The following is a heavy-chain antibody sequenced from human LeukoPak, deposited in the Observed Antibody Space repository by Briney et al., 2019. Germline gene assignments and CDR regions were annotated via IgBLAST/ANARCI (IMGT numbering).Heavy chain of an antibody. V-gene: IGHV1-69*13. CDR3: ARGGLVVD. D-gene: IGHD3-22*01. Sequence: SVKVSCKASGGTFSSYAINWMRQAPGQGLEWMGGIIPIFDTANIAQNFQGRVTIAADDSTSTAYMDLSSLRFEDTAVYYCARGGLVVDWGQGTLVTVSS. CDR2: IIPIFDTA. CDR1: GGTFSSYA. J-gene: IGHJ4*02.